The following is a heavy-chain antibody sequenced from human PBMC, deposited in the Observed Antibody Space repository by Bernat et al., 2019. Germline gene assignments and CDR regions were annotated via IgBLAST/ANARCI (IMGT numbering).Heavy chain of an antibody. CDR1: GFTFSNYV. Sequence: EVQLLESGGGLIQPGGSLRLSCAASGFTFSNYVMSWVRQAPGKGLEWVSGISGSGSSTYYADAVKGRFTISRDNSKNTLYLQMNSLRAEDTAIYYWAIAPKYWGEGTLVTVSS. CDR2: ISGSGSST. CDR3: AIAPKY. J-gene: IGHJ4*02. V-gene: IGHV3-23*01.